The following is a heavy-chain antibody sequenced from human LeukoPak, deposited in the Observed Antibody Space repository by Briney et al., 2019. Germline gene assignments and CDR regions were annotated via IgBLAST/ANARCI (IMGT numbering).Heavy chain of an antibody. CDR2: ISSSGSTI. CDR3: ARFPPGTAFDI. CDR1: GFTFSSYE. D-gene: IGHD1-1*01. Sequence: GGSLRLSCAASGFTFSSYEMNWVRQAPGKGLEWVSYISSSGSTIYYADSVKGRFTISRDNAKNSLYLQMNSLRAEDTGVYYCARFPPGTAFDIWGQGTMVTVSS. V-gene: IGHV3-48*03. J-gene: IGHJ3*02.